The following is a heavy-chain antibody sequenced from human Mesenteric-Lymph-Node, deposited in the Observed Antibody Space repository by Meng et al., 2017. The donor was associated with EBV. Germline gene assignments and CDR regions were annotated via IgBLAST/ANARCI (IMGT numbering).Heavy chain of an antibody. CDR2: IYHSGST. V-gene: IGHV4-4*02. CDR1: GDSISSDKW. D-gene: IGHD2-2*01. J-gene: IGHJ4*02. CDR3: ASRYCPTTSCRQD. Sequence: QVQLQGSGPALVKPSGTLSLTCAVSGDSISSDKWWSWVRQPPGKGLEWIGEIYHSGSTNYNPSLTSRVAILVDKSKNQFSLKLSSVTAADTAVYYCASRYCPTTSCRQDWGQGTLVTVSS.